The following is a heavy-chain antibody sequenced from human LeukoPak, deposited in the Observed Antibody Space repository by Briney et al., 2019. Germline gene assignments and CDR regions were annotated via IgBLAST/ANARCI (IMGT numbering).Heavy chain of an antibody. D-gene: IGHD3-9*01. CDR3: ARLFPPDNILTGYAGFDY. Sequence: SETLSLTCAVYGGSFNGYYWNWIRQPPGKGLEWIGEINHSGSTNYNPSLKSRVTISVDTSKNQFSLKLSSVTAADTAVYYCARLFPPDNILTGYAGFDYWGQGTLVTVSS. V-gene: IGHV4-34*01. CDR2: INHSGST. J-gene: IGHJ4*02. CDR1: GGSFNGYY.